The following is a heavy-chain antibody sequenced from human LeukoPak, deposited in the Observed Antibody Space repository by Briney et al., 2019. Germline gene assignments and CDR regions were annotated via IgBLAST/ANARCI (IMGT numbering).Heavy chain of an antibody. Sequence: GGSLRLSCEASGFTFTTYSMTWVRQAPGKGLEWVSIISSGSSAIFSADALKGRFTISRDSSKNILHLQMNTLRAEDTAVYYCARGPSGYHNTGGQGILVTVSS. V-gene: IGHV3-21*01. CDR2: ISSGSSAI. CDR3: ARGPSGYHNT. J-gene: IGHJ4*02. D-gene: IGHD5-12*01. CDR1: GFTFTTYS.